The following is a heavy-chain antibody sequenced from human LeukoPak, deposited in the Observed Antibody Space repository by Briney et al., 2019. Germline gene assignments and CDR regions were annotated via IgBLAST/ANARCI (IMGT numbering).Heavy chain of an antibody. CDR3: AKVSTTGTTSRGFDP. J-gene: IGHJ5*02. CDR1: GFTFSSYA. D-gene: IGHD1-1*01. Sequence: GGSLRLSCAASGFTFSSYAMSWVRQAPGKGLEWVSAISGSGGSAYYADSVKGRFTISRDNSKNTLYLQMNSLRAEDTAVYYCAKVSTTGTTSRGFDPWGQGTLVTVSS. CDR2: ISGSGGSA. V-gene: IGHV3-23*01.